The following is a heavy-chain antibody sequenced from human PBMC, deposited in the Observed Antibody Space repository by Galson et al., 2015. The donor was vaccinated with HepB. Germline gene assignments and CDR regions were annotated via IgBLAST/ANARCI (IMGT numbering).Heavy chain of an antibody. J-gene: IGHJ6*02. CDR1: GFTFSDHY. CDR3: ARDRASHYYYYYGMDV. Sequence: SLRLSCAASGFTFSDHYMDWVRQAPGKGLEWIGRIRNKPNSYTTEYAASVKGRFTIARDNSKNTLYLQMNSLNTEDTAVYYCARDRASHYYYYYGMDVWGQGTTVTVSS. D-gene: IGHD3-10*01. V-gene: IGHV3-72*01. CDR2: IRNKPNSYTT.